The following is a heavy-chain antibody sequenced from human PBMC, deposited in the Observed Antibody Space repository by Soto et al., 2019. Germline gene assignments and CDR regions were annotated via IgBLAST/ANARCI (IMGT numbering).Heavy chain of an antibody. CDR2: FYYSGST. CDR3: EKHPFNPLVTPYWYCDI. D-gene: IGHD3-16*02. V-gene: IGHV4-39*01. J-gene: IGHJ2*01. CDR1: GGSISRSAYY. Sequence: QLQLQESGPGLVKTSETLSLSCTVSGGSISRSAYYWGWIRQSPGNGLEWIGSFYYSGSTYFNPSIKSRVPISADKSKNQLYLRLSSVTASDTATYYCEKHPFNPLVTPYWYCDIWGRGTLVTVSS.